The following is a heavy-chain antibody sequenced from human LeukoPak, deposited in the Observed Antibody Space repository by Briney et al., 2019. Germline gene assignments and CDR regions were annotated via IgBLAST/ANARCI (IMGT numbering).Heavy chain of an antibody. V-gene: IGHV1-69*04. D-gene: IGHD2-2*01. J-gene: IGHJ4*02. CDR1: GGTFSSYA. CDR2: IIPILGIA. CDR3: ARDVGPGDIVVVPAAISRPDYFDY. Sequence: SVKVSCKASGGTFSSYAISWVRQAPGQGLEWMGRIIPILGIANYAQKFQGRVTITADKSTSTAYMELSSLRSEDTAVYYCARDVGPGDIVVVPAAISRPDYFDYWGQGTLVTVSS.